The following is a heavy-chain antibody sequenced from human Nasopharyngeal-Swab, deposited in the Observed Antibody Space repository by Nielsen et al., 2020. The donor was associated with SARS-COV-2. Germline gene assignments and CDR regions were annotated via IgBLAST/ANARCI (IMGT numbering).Heavy chain of an antibody. CDR2: ISAYNGNT. V-gene: IGHV1-18*04. D-gene: IGHD3-3*01. CDR1: GYTFTSYG. CDR3: ARDRLRFLEWLMDY. Sequence: ASVQVSCKASGYTFTSYGISWVRQAPGQGLEWMGWISAYNGNTNYAQKLQGRVTMTTDTSTSTAYMELRSLRSDDTAVYYCARDRLRFLEWLMDYWGQGTLVTVSS. J-gene: IGHJ4*02.